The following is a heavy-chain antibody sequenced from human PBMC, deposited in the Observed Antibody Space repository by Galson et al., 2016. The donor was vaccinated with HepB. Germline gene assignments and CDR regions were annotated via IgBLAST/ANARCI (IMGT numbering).Heavy chain of an antibody. D-gene: IGHD5-12*01. CDR3: AKGEAVRGPGGYLDY. J-gene: IGHJ4*02. V-gene: IGHV3-30*04. CDR1: GFSFSSYA. CDR2: TSYDESSK. Sequence: SLRLSCAASGFSFSSYAMHWVRQAPGKGLEWLAVTSYDESSKYYADSVKGRVSITRDNSKNMVYLQLSSLKTEDTALYYCAKGEAVRGPGGYLDYWGQGTRVIVS.